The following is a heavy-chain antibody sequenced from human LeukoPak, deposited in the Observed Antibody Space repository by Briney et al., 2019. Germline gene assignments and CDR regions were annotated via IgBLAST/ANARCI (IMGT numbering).Heavy chain of an antibody. CDR1: GGSISNDY. Sequence: KPSETLSLTCTVSGGSISNDYWSWIRQPPGKGLEWIGYIYYGGRTNYNPSLKSRVTISADTSRNQFSLKLNSVTAADTAVYYCARWPSSSRCGAPSYFDYWGQGILVTVSS. D-gene: IGHD6-13*01. CDR3: ARWPSSSRCGAPSYFDY. J-gene: IGHJ4*02. CDR2: IYYGGRT. V-gene: IGHV4-59*01.